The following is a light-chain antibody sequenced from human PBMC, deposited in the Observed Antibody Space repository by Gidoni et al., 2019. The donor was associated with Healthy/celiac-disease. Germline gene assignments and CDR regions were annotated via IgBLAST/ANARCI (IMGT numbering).Light chain of an antibody. V-gene: IGLV3-1*01. J-gene: IGLJ2*01. CDR3: QAWDSSTFVV. CDR2: QDS. CDR1: QLGDKY. Sequence: SYELTQPPSGAASPGQTASITCAGDQLGDKYACWYQQKPGPVPVLVIYQDSKRPSGIPERFSGPNSGNTATLTLSGPQAMDEADYYCQAWDSSTFVVFGGGTKLTVL.